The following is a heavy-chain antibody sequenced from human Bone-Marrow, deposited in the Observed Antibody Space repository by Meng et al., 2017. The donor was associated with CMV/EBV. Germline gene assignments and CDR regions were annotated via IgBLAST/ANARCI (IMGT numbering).Heavy chain of an antibody. D-gene: IGHD3-16*01. J-gene: IGHJ6*02. CDR3: ARGSYNNYVYYYYGMDV. Sequence: GESLKISCAASGFTFSDYYMSWIRQAPGKGLEWVSYISSSGSTIYYADSVKGRFTISRDNAKNSLYLQMNSLRAEDTALYHCARGSYNNYVYYYYGMDVWGQGTTVTVSS. CDR1: GFTFSDYY. V-gene: IGHV3-11*01. CDR2: ISSSGSTI.